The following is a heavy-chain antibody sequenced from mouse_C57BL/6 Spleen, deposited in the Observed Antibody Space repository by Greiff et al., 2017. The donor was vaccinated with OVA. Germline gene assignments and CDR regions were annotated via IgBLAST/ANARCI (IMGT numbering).Heavy chain of an antibody. D-gene: IGHD1-1*01. J-gene: IGHJ3*01. CDR2: IDPEDGDT. Sequence: VQLQQSGAELVRPGASVKLSCTASGFNIKDYYMHWVKQRPEQGLEWIGRIDPEDGDTEYAPKFQGKATMTADTSSNTAYLQLSSLTSEDTAVYYCTTGTTVVEGFAYWGQGTLVTVSA. V-gene: IGHV14-1*01. CDR1: GFNIKDYY. CDR3: TTGTTVVEGFAY.